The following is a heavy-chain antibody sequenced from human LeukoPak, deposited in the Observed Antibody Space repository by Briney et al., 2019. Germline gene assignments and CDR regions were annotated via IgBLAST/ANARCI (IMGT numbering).Heavy chain of an antibody. Sequence: GGSLRLSCAASGFTFSSYSMNWVRQAPGKGLEWVSYISSSSSTIYYADSVKGRFTISRDNAKNSLYLQMNSLRSEDTAVYYCARPRRDGYNDWGINYFDYWGQGTLVTVSS. J-gene: IGHJ4*02. CDR1: GFTFSSYS. CDR2: ISSSSSTI. V-gene: IGHV3-48*01. D-gene: IGHD5-24*01. CDR3: ARPRRDGYNDWGINYFDY.